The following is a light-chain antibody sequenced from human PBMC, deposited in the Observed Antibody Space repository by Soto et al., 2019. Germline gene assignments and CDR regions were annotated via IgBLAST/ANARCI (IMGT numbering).Light chain of an antibody. J-gene: IGKJ4*01. CDR2: GAS. Sequence: EIVLTESPGTLSLSPGEGASLSCRATQSVSSNLLAWYQQKPGQAPRLLIYGASSRATGIPDRFSGSGSGTDFTLTISRLEPEDFAVYYCQQFSSYPLTFGGGTKVDI. CDR3: QQFSSYPLT. CDR1: QSVSSNL. V-gene: IGKV3-20*01.